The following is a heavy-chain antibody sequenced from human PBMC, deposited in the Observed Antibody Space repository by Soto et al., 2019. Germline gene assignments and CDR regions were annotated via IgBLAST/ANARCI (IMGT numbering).Heavy chain of an antibody. CDR2: MDPLGGIT. CDR1: GCSFTGIY. V-gene: IGHV1-46*01. D-gene: IGHD3-3*01. CDR3: ASLYCVDNTIAFWLGYFDY. J-gene: IGHJ4*02. Sequence: GAGVKVSCKAFGCSFTGIYILWMRQAPGQGLEWGRRMDPLGGITNSAEKFHSSVVMNGDTSTSTVYVEFSSLSSEDTATDYCASLYCVDNTIAFWLGYFDYWGQGTLVTVSS.